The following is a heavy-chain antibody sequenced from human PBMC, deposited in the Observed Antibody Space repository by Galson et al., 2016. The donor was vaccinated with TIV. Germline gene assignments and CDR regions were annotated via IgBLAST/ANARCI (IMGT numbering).Heavy chain of an antibody. V-gene: IGHV1-69*06. D-gene: IGHD4-11*01. CDR1: GDTFNSYG. J-gene: IGHJ6*02. Sequence: SVKVSCKASGDTFNSYGIAWVRQAPGQGLEWMGGIIPMIGTPKYAQKFQGRVTITADKSTSTACMELSSLRSEDTARYYCARVVLAYSNYDGYYHGMDVWGQGTTVTVSS. CDR2: IIPMIGTP. CDR3: ARVVLAYSNYDGYYHGMDV.